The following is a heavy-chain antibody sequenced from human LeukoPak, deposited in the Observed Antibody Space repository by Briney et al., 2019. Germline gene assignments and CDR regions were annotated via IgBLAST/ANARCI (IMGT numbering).Heavy chain of an antibody. J-gene: IGHJ4*02. CDR2: IYYSETS. D-gene: IGHD2-15*01. Sequence: SETLSFTSTAPGGSISGYSWSWMRQPPGKELDWIGYIYYSETSNYNPSLKSRVTISADTSKNQFSLKLTSVTAADTAVYYCARDLGRGGGNYYFDFWGQGILVTVSS. V-gene: IGHV4-59*01. CDR3: ARDLGRGGGNYYFDF. CDR1: GGSISGYS.